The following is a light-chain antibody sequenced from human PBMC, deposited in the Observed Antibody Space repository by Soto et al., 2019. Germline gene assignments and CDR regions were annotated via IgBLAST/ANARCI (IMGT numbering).Light chain of an antibody. J-gene: IGLJ1*01. CDR2: EVT. CDR3: SSYRRTGSFV. Sequence: QSVLTQPASASGSPGQSITISCTGTSSDIGDYHYVSWYQQYPDLAPKLIIYEVTERPSGVSSRFSGSKSGNTASLTISGLRTEDEADYFCSSYRRTGSFVFGTGTKLTVL. CDR1: SSDIGDYHY. V-gene: IGLV2-14*01.